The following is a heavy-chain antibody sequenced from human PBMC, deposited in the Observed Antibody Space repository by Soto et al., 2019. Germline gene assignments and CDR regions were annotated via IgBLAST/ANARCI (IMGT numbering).Heavy chain of an antibody. D-gene: IGHD3-10*01. Sequence: GGSLRLSCAASGFTFRFYGMNWVRQAPGKGLEWVAVIWYDGSNKYYADSVKGRFTISRDNSKNTLYLQMNSLRAEDTAVYYCARGRYSGLASYVTDDWGKGTTVTVSS. CDR2: IWYDGSNK. CDR1: GFTFRFYG. J-gene: IGHJ6*04. V-gene: IGHV3-33*01. CDR3: ARGRYSGLASYVTDD.